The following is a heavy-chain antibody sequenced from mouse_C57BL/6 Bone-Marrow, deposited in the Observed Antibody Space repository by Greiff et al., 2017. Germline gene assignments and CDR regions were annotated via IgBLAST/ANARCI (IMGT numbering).Heavy chain of an antibody. J-gene: IGHJ3*01. D-gene: IGHD2-3*01. Sequence: VQLKESGGDLVKPGGSLKLSCAASGFTFSSYGMSWVRQTPDTRLEWVATISSGGSYPYYPDSVKGRFTISRDNAKNTLYLQMSSLKSEDTAMYYCARRDGYPRAYWAQGTLVTVPA. CDR3: ARRDGYPRAY. CDR1: GFTFSSYG. CDR2: ISSGGSYP. V-gene: IGHV5-6*01.